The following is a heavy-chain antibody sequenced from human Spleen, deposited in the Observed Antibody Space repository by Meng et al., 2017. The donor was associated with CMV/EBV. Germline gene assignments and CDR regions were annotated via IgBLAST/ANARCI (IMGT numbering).Heavy chain of an antibody. CDR1: YTFTSLD. CDR2: INPNSGGT. D-gene: IGHD2-2*01. CDR3: ARVPIVVVPAATPGGGDY. V-gene: IGHV1-2*02. J-gene: IGHJ4*02. Sequence: YTFTSLDINWVRQAPGQGREWMGWINPNSGGTNYAQKFQGRVTMTRDTSISTAYMELSRLRSDDTAVYYCARVPIVVVPAATPGGGDYWGQGTLVTVSS.